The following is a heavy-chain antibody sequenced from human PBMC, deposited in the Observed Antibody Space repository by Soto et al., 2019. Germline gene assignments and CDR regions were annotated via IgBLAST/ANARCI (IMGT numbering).Heavy chain of an antibody. CDR3: AHAGDYDLLSLDH. D-gene: IGHD4-17*01. CDR2: IYWDDDK. Sequence: QITLKESGPPLVIPAQTLTLTCAFSGFSLTTTHMGVAWIRQPPGKALEWLALIYWDDDKRYSPSLKNRLAISKDTSRNRVVLTITNMNPEDTGTYFCAHAGDYDLLSLDHWGPGTLVTVSS. J-gene: IGHJ4*02. V-gene: IGHV2-5*02. CDR1: GFSLTTTHMG.